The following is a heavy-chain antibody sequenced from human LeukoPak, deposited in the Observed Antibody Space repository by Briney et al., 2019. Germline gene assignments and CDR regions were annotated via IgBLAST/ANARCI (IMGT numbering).Heavy chain of an antibody. Sequence: SETLSPTCTVSGGSVSSGSHYWSWIRQPPGKGLEWIGYISYNGRINYNPSLKSRVSISLDTSKNQFSLKLNFVTAADSAVYYCARAPPWFDTWGQGTLVTVSS. CDR2: ISYNGRI. CDR1: GGSVSSGSHY. J-gene: IGHJ5*02. V-gene: IGHV4-61*01. CDR3: ARAPPWFDT.